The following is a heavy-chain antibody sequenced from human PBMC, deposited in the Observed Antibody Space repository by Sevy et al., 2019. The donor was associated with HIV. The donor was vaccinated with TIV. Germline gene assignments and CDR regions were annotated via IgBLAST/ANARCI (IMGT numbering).Heavy chain of an antibody. CDR1: GFIFSSFA. CDR2: ISASGDYT. V-gene: IGHV3-23*01. D-gene: IGHD1-20*01. Sequence: GGSRRLSCAASGFIFSSFAMGWVRQGPRKGLEWISVISASGDYTYYADSVKGRFTISRDNSKNTLFLQMNSLTAEDTAIFYCAKKMGGGSGMAFLIDYWGQGTLVTVSS. CDR3: AKKMGGGSGMAFLIDY. J-gene: IGHJ4*02.